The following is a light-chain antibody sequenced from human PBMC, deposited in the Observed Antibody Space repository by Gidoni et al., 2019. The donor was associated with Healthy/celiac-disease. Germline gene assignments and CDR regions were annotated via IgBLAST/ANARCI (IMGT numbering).Light chain of an antibody. V-gene: IGLV2-11*01. CDR3: CSYAGSYTYV. J-gene: IGLJ1*01. CDR1: SSDVGGYNY. Sequence: QSALTQPRSVSGSPGQAVTISCTGTSSDVGGYNYVSWYQQHPGKAPKLMFYDVSKRPSGVPDRFSGSQSGNTASLTISGLQAEDEADYYCCSYAGSYTYVFGTGTKVTVL. CDR2: DVS.